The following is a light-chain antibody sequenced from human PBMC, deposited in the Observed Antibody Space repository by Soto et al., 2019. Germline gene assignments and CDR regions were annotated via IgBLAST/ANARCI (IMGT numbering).Light chain of an antibody. Sequence: EIVLTQSPGTLSLSPGERATLSCRASQSVSSNYLAWYQQKPGQAPRLLIYGASSRATGIPDRFSGSGSETDFTLTISRLEPEDFAVYYCQQYGSSPTFGQGTKVEIK. CDR1: QSVSSNY. J-gene: IGKJ1*01. CDR2: GAS. CDR3: QQYGSSPT. V-gene: IGKV3-20*01.